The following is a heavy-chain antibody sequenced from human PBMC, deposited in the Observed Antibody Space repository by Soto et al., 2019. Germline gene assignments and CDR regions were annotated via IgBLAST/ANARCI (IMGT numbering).Heavy chain of an antibody. Sequence: SVKVSCKASGGTFSSYAISWVRQDPGQGLEWMGGIIPIFGTANYAQKFQGRVTITADESTSTAYMELSSLRSEDTAVYYCARDRGYCSGGSCFAFDYWGQGTLVTVSS. D-gene: IGHD2-15*01. CDR2: IIPIFGTA. J-gene: IGHJ4*02. CDR3: ARDRGYCSGGSCFAFDY. CDR1: GGTFSSYA. V-gene: IGHV1-69*13.